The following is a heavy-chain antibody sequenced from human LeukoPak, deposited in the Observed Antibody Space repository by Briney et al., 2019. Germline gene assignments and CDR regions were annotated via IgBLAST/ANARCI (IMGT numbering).Heavy chain of an antibody. CDR3: ASSRGGYSYGGHFDY. V-gene: IGHV4-59*01. CDR2: IYYSGST. CDR1: GGSISSYY. D-gene: IGHD5-18*01. J-gene: IGHJ4*02. Sequence: SQTLSLTCTISGGSISSYYWSWIRQPPGKGLEWIGYIYYSGSTNYNPSLKSRVTISVDTSKNQFSLKLSSVTAADTAVYYCASSRGGYSYGGHFDYWGQGTLVTVSS.